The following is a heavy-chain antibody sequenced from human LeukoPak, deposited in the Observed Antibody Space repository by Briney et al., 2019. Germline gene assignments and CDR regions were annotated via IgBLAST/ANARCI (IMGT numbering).Heavy chain of an antibody. J-gene: IGHJ4*02. CDR1: GFTFSDHY. CDR2: TRNKANSYTT. CDR3: AKAVQGSPRDMVTYFDY. D-gene: IGHD2-15*01. Sequence: PGGSLRLSCAASGFTFSDHYMDWVRQAPGKGLEWVGRTRNKANSYTTEYAASVKGRFTISRDDSKNSLYLQMNSLKTEDTAVYYCAKAVQGSPRDMVTYFDYWGQGTLVTVSS. V-gene: IGHV3-72*01.